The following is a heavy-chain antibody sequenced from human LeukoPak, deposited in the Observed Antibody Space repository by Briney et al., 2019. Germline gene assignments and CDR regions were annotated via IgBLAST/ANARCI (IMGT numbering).Heavy chain of an antibody. D-gene: IGHD3-22*01. J-gene: IGHJ4*02. CDR3: AREYYDSSGYHYNFDY. Sequence: SQTLSLTCTVSGGSISSGGYYWSWIRQHPGKGPEWIGYVYYSGSTYYNPSLKSRVTISVDTSKNQFSLKLSSVTAADTAVYYCAREYYDSSGYHYNFDYWGQGTLVTVSS. V-gene: IGHV4-31*03. CDR2: VYYSGST. CDR1: GGSISSGGYY.